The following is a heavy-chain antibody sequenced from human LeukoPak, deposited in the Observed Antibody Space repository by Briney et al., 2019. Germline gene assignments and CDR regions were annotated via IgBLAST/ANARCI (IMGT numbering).Heavy chain of an antibody. CDR3: AKEGIATAGLDY. D-gene: IGHD6-13*01. CDR1: GFTFYDYT. V-gene: IGHV3-43*01. J-gene: IGHJ4*02. CDR2: ISWDGGST. Sequence: GGSLRLSCAASGFTFYDYTMHWVRQAPGKGLEGVSLISWDGGSTYYADSVKGRFTLSTDNSKNSLYLQMNSLRTEDTALYYCAKEGIATAGLDYWAREPWSPSPQ.